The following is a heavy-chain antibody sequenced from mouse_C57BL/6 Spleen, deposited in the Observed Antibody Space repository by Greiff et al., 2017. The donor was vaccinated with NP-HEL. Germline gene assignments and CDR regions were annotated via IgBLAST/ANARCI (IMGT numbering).Heavy chain of an antibody. CDR1: GFTFTAYY. CDR2: IRNKANGYTT. D-gene: IGHD2-13*01. CDR3: ARFYYGDEGHFDY. J-gene: IGHJ2*01. V-gene: IGHV7-3*01. Sequence: EVKVEESGGGLVQPGGSLSLSCAASGFTFTAYYMSWVRQPPGKALEWLGFIRNKANGYTTEYSASVKGRFTISRDNSQSILYLQMNALRAEDSATYYCARFYYGDEGHFDYWGQGTTLTVSS.